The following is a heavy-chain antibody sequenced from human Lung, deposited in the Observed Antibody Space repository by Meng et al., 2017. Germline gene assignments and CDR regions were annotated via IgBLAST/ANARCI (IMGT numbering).Heavy chain of an antibody. CDR1: GGSVSSGSYD. CDR3: AAVSVAHDAFDI. D-gene: IGHD4-23*01. V-gene: IGHV4-61*01. CDR2: IHYSRST. Sequence: SDPLSLTCTVSGGSVSSGSYDWSWIRQPPGKGLEWIGDIHYSRSTNYNPSLKSRATTSIDTSKNQFSLNQSSVNAADTAVYYCAAVSVAHDAFDIWGQGTMVTVSS. J-gene: IGHJ3*02.